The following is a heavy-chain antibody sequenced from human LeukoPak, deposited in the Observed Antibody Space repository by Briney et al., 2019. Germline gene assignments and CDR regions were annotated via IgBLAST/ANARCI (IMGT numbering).Heavy chain of an antibody. Sequence: YPGGSLRLSCAASGFTFSNAWMSWVRQAPGKGLEWVGRIKSKTDGGATEYAAPVKGRFTISRDDSKNTLNLQMNGLKTEDTAVYYCTTHPYCGTTSCHDCWGQGTLVTVSS. CDR3: TTHPYCGTTSCHDC. J-gene: IGHJ4*02. V-gene: IGHV3-15*01. D-gene: IGHD2-2*01. CDR1: GFTFSNAW. CDR2: IKSKTDGGAT.